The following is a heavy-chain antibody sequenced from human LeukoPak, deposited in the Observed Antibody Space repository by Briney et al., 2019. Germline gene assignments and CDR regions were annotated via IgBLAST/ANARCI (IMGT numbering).Heavy chain of an antibody. V-gene: IGHV3-23*01. J-gene: IGHJ4*02. CDR1: GFTFSSYT. Sequence: GGSLRLSCAASGFTFSSYTMSWVRQAPGKGLEWVSAISGSGGSTYSADSVKGRFTISRDNSKNTLYLQMNSLRAEDTAVYYCAKDSTYGSGSYLFGYWGQGTLVTVSS. CDR2: ISGSGGST. D-gene: IGHD3-10*01. CDR3: AKDSTYGSGSYLFGY.